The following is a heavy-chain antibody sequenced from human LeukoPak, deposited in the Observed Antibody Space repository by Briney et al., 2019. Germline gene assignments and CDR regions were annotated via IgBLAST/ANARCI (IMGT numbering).Heavy chain of an antibody. CDR2: ISAYNGNT. CDR1: GYTFTIYG. Sequence: AAVKVSCKASGYTFTIYGISWVRQAPRQGLEWMGWISAYNGNTSYAQKLQGRVTMTTDTSTSAAYMELRSLRSDDTAVYYCARERGPSQYFPFDYWGQGTLVTVSS. CDR3: ARERGPSQYFPFDY. V-gene: IGHV1-18*04. J-gene: IGHJ4*02. D-gene: IGHD2/OR15-2a*01.